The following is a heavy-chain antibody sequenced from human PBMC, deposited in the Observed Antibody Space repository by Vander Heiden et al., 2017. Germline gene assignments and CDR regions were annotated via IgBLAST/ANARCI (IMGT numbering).Heavy chain of an antibody. CDR2: ISGSGYNI. V-gene: IGHV3-21*01. J-gene: IGHJ4*02. Sequence: EAPLVQPAGGLVKPGRSLTLSCAASGSTVSSYTMDWVRKGTGKGLGWVSSISGSGYNIYYADSVKGRFTISRDNAKNSLYLQMNSLRAEDTAVYYCARHHCTGGSCRGYFDFWGQGNLVTVSS. CDR3: ARHHCTGGSCRGYFDF. D-gene: IGHD2-8*02. CDR1: GSTVSSYT.